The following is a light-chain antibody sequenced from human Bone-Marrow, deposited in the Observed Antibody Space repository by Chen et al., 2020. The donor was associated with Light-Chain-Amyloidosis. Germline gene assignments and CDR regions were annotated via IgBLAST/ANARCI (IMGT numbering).Light chain of an antibody. CDR1: QSINKN. CDR2: SIS. Sequence: EIVMTQSPVTLSVSPGETVTLSCRASQSINKNYLAWYQQKPGQPPRLLIYSISNMAAGIPDRFSGSGYGTEFTLTLSSLQSEDSAIYYCQQHSQWPITFGQGTRLDIK. CDR3: QQHSQWPIT. J-gene: IGKJ5*01. V-gene: IGKV3D-15*01.